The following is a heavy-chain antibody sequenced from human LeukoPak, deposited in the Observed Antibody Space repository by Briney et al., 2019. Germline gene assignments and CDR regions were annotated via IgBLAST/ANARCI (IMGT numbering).Heavy chain of an antibody. Sequence: GGSLRLSCAASGFTFSNYEMNWVRQAPGKGLDWVSYIGSRGATIYYADSVKGRFTISRDNAKNSLYLQMNSLRAEDTAVYYCARDVGYFGSGSYPDYFDYWGQGILVTVSS. CDR1: GFTFSNYE. CDR2: IGSRGATI. V-gene: IGHV3-48*03. D-gene: IGHD3-10*01. J-gene: IGHJ4*02. CDR3: ARDVGYFGSGSYPDYFDY.